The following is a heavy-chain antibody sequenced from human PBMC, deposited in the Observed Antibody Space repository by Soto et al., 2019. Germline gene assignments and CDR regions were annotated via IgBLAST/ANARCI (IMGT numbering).Heavy chain of an antibody. Sequence: QVQLVQSGAEVKKPGSSVKVSCKASGGTFSSYAISWVRQAPGQGLEWMGGIIPIFGTANYAQKFQGRVTFTADKSTSTAYMELSSLRSEDTAVYYCARTFDIVVERYYGMDVWGQGTTVTVSS. CDR2: IIPIFGTA. V-gene: IGHV1-69*06. CDR3: ARTFDIVVERYYGMDV. CDR1: GGTFSSYA. D-gene: IGHD2-2*01. J-gene: IGHJ6*02.